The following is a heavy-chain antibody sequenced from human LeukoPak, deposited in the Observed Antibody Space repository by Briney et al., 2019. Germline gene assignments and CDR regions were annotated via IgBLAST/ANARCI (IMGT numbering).Heavy chain of an antibody. V-gene: IGHV4-59*01. J-gene: IGHJ3*02. CDR2: IYYNGSN. D-gene: IGHD5-12*01. CDR1: GCSISSYY. CDR3: AASRLLDVATTSENAFDI. Sequence: PSETLSLTCTVSGCSISSYYWSWMRQPPGKGREGIGVIYYNGSNTYNHPLLSRVTISVDTSKNQFSLKLSSVTAGDKAGDYCAASRLLDVATTSENAFDIWGQGTMVTVSS.